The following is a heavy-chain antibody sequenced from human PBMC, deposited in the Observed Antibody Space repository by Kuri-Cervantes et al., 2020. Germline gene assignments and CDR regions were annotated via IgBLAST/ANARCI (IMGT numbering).Heavy chain of an antibody. Sequence: GESLKISCAASGFTFSSYSMNWVRQAPGKGLEWVSYISSSSSTIYYADSVKGRFTISRDNAKNSLYLQMNSLRDEDTAVYYCARVSSDIAAAGYFDYWGQGTLVTVSS. CDR3: ARVSSDIAAAGYFDY. CDR1: GFTFSSYS. CDR2: ISSSSSTI. D-gene: IGHD6-13*01. J-gene: IGHJ4*02. V-gene: IGHV3-48*02.